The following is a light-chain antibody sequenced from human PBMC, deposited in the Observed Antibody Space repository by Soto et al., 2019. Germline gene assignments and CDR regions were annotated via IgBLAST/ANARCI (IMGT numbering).Light chain of an antibody. CDR3: QQYDNLPLT. Sequence: DIQLPPSVSSLSASVGDRVTITFQASQNINNYLNWYQQKPGRAPKLLIYDASNLEAGVPSRLSGSGSGTDFTFTINSLQPEDIATYYCQQYDNLPLTFGGGTKVDIK. J-gene: IGKJ4*01. CDR2: DAS. CDR1: QNINNY. V-gene: IGKV1-33*01.